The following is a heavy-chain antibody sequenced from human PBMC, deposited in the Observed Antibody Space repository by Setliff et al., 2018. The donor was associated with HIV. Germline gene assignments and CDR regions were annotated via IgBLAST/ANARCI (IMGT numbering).Heavy chain of an antibody. J-gene: IGHJ4*02. D-gene: IGHD1-26*01. V-gene: IGHV3-30*04. CDR1: GFTFSNFA. CDR2: ISYDGRNK. Sequence: SLKISCAASGFTFSNFAVHWVRQAPGKGLEWVAVISYDGRNKYYANSVKGRFTISRDNPKNTLFLQMDSLITEDTAVYYCAIWEAAMGFDSWGQGTLVTVSS. CDR3: AIWEAAMGFDS.